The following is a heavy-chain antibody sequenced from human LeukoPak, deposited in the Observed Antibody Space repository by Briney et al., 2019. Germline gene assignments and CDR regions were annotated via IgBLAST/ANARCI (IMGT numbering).Heavy chain of an antibody. CDR1: GGSITSYY. CDR2: IYNSGRT. CDR3: AREQALEYFDY. Sequence: SETLSLTCTVSGGSITSYYWSWVRQPPGKGLEWIGYIYNSGRTNYNTSLRSRVTISIDTSNNQFSLRLSSATAADTAVYYCAREQALEYFDYWGQGALVTVSS. V-gene: IGHV4-59*01. J-gene: IGHJ4*02.